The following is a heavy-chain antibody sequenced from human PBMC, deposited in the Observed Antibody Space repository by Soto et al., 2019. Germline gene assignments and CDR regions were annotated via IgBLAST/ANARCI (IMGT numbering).Heavy chain of an antibody. CDR3: ARDAKSVETTGGFDY. CDR1: GFIFSSYG. CDR2: IWFDGSNK. V-gene: IGHV3-33*01. J-gene: IGHJ4*02. D-gene: IGHD1-26*01. Sequence: QVQLVDSGGGVVQPGRSLRLSCAASGFIFSSYGMHWVRRAPGKGLEWVAGIWFDGSNKYYADSVKGRFTISRDNSRNTLYLQMNGLRAEDTAVYYCARDAKSVETTGGFDYWSQGTLVTVSS.